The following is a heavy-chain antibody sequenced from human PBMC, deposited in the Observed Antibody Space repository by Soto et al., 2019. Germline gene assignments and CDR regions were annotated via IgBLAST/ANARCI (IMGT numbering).Heavy chain of an antibody. Sequence: QVQLQESGPGLVKPSQTLSLTCTVSGGSISSGGYYWSWIRQHPGKGLEWIGFIYYSGSTYYNPSLKSRVTIPVDTSKNQFSLKLSSVTAADTAVYYCARGDCSGGSCNFDYWGQRTLVTVSS. V-gene: IGHV4-31*03. CDR3: ARGDCSGGSCNFDY. J-gene: IGHJ4*02. CDR2: IYYSGST. D-gene: IGHD2-15*01. CDR1: GGSISSGGYY.